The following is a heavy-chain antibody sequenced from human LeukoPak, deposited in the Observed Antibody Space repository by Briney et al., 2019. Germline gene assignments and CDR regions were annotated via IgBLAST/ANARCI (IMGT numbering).Heavy chain of an antibody. J-gene: IGHJ3*02. CDR1: GFTFSSYG. Sequence: GGSLRLSCAASGFTFSSYGMHWVRQAPGKGLGRVAFIRYDGSNKYYADSVKGRFTISRDNSKNTLYLQMNSLRAEDTAVYYCAKDERPNQPPEDAFDIWGQGPMVTVSS. CDR2: IRYDGSNK. V-gene: IGHV3-30*02. CDR3: AKDERPNQPPEDAFDI. D-gene: IGHD1-14*01.